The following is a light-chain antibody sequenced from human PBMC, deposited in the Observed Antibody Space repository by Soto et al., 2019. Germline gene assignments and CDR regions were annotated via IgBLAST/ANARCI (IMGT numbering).Light chain of an antibody. Sequence: DIVMTQSPLSLPVTPVEPSSISFISSHILLHLNGNNYLDWYLQKPGQSPQLLIYLGSNRASGVPDRFSGSGSGTDFTLKISRVEAEDVGIYYCMQALQNPVTFGQGTRLEIK. V-gene: IGKV2-28*01. CDR3: MQALQNPVT. CDR1: HILLHLNGNNY. J-gene: IGKJ5*01. CDR2: LGS.